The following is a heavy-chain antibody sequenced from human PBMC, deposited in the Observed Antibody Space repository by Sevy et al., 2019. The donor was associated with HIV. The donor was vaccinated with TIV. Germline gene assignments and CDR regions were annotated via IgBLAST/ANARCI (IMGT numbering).Heavy chain of an antibody. CDR2: IYYSAST. CDR3: ASTRDYYGSGSSFSHWFDP. V-gene: IGHV4-39*01. D-gene: IGHD3-10*01. Sequence: SETLSLTCTVSGGSISSRSSYWGWIRQPPGKGLEWIGSIYYSASTYSNPSLKSRLTMSVDTSKNQFSLKLSSVTAADTAVYYCASTRDYYGSGSSFSHWFDPWGQGILVTVSS. CDR1: GGSISSRSSY. J-gene: IGHJ5*02.